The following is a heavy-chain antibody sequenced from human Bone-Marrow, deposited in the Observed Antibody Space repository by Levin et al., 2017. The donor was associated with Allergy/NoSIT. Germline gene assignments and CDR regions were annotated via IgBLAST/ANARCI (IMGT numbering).Heavy chain of an antibody. CDR3: ARDLDTSELFDS. CDR2: IWYDGTNK. J-gene: IGHJ4*02. D-gene: IGHD1-1*01. CDR1: GFKFSDRG. Sequence: PGGSLRLSCAASGFKFSDRGMHWVRQAPGKGLEWVGIIWYDGTNKQYADSVRGRFTISRDNSKTTLYLQMNSLRAEDTAVYYCARDLDTSELFDSWGQGTLVTVAS. V-gene: IGHV3-33*01.